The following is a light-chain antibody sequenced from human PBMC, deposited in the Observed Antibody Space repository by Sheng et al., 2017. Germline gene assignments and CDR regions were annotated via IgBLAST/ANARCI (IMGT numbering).Light chain of an antibody. CDR1: VLPHQY. J-gene: IGLJ2*01. Sequence: SSALTQPPSVSVSPGQTARITCSGDVLPHQYAYWYQQRPGQAPLLIIYKDTERPSGIPERFSGSTSGTTNTLTIIGVQAEDEADYFCQSADRSHTRFFGGRDQAVRP. CDR2: KDT. V-gene: IGLV3-25*03. CDR3: QSADRSHTRF.